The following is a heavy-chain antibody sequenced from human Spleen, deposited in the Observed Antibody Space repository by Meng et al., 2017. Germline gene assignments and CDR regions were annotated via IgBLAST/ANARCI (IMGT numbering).Heavy chain of an antibody. J-gene: IGHJ4*02. CDR1: GGSISNADYY. CDR3: ARVGACSGGSCYFRLFDY. D-gene: IGHD2-15*01. V-gene: IGHV4-30-4*01. CDR2: IYYSGST. Sequence: QLQLQESGSGLVKPSQTLSLTCTVSGGSISNADYYWSWIRQPPGKGLEWIGYIYYSGSTYYNPSLKSRVTMSVDTSKNQFSLKLSSVTDADTVVYYCARVGACSGGSCYFRLFDYWGQGMLVTVSS.